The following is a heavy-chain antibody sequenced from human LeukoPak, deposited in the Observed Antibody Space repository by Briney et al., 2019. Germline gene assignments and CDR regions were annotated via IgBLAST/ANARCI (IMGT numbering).Heavy chain of an antibody. J-gene: IGHJ4*02. D-gene: IGHD2-21*02. Sequence: GGSLRLSCAASGFTFSSYSMNWVRQAPGKGLEWVSSISSSSSYIYYADSEKGRFTISRDNAKNSLYLQMNSLRAEDTAVYYCARDPIVVVTAGGYFDYWGQGTLVTVSS. V-gene: IGHV3-21*01. CDR2: ISSSSSYI. CDR1: GFTFSSYS. CDR3: ARDPIVVVTAGGYFDY.